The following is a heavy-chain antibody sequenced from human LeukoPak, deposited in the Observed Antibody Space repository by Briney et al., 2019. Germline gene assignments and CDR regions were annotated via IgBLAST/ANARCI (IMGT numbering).Heavy chain of an antibody. CDR1: GVSFSSYA. CDR2: ICCSGGSR. CDR3: AKATPQGWYFDWFSPYYFDY. D-gene: IGHD3-9*01. J-gene: IGHJ4*02. V-gene: IGHV3-23*01. Sequence: GESLTLSCAASGVSFSSYALSWVRQAPGKGLEWVADICCSGGSRYYADSVKGRFTISRDNSKNTLYLQMNSLRAEDTAVYYCAKATPQGWYFDWFSPYYFDYWGQGTLVTVSS.